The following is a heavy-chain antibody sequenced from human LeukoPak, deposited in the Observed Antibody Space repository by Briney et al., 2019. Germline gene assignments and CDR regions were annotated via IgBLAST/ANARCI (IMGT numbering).Heavy chain of an antibody. CDR1: GFTFSRYS. V-gene: IGHV3-21*01. CDR3: ARDSHDLDAFDI. CDR2: ISSSSSYI. Sequence: PGGSLRLSCAASGFTFSRYSMNWVRQAPGKGLEWVSSISSSSSYIFYADSVKGRFTISRDNAKNSLYLQMNSLRAEDTAVYYCARDSHDLDAFDIWGQGTMVTVSS. J-gene: IGHJ3*02.